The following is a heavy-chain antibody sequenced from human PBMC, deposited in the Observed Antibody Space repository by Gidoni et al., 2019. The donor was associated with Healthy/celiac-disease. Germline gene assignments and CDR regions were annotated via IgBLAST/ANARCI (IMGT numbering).Heavy chain of an antibody. D-gene: IGHD1-26*01. Sequence: QLQLQESGPVLVKPSETLSLPCTVSGGPISSSSYYWGWIRQPPGKGLEWIASIYYSGSPYYNPSLKSRDTISVDTSKNQFSRKLSSVTAADTAVYYCAYGSYSETLDYWGQGTLVTVSS. CDR3: AYGSYSETLDY. J-gene: IGHJ4*02. V-gene: IGHV4-39*01. CDR1: GGPISSSSYY. CDR2: IYYSGSP.